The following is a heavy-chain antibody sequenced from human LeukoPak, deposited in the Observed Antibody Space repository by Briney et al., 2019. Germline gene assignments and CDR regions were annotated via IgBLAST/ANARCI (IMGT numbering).Heavy chain of an antibody. CDR1: GGTLSSFA. D-gene: IGHD1-26*01. Sequence: GASVKVSCKASGGTLSSFAISWVRQAPGKGLEWMGGIIPIFGKANYAQKFQGRVTINTDESPRTAYMELSSLRSEDTPVYSCARSWELRGSPIDYWGEGALGTASP. CDR3: ARSWELRGSPIDY. J-gene: IGHJ4*02. CDR2: IIPIFGKA. V-gene: IGHV1-69*05.